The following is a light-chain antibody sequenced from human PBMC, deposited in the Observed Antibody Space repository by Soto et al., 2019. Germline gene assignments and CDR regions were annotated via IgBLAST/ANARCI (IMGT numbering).Light chain of an antibody. J-gene: IGLJ1*01. Sequence: QSALTQPASVSGSPGQSITISCTGTSSDVGGYNYVSWYQQHPGKAPKLMIYEVSNRPSGVSNRFSGSKSGNTASLNISGLQAEDEADYDCSSYTSSSIDHVIGTATKHTVL. CDR1: SSDVGGYNY. V-gene: IGLV2-14*01. CDR2: EVS. CDR3: SSYTSSSIDHV.